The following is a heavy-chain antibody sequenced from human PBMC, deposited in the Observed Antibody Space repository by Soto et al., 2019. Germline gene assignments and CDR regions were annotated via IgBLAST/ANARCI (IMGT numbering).Heavy chain of an antibody. V-gene: IGHV4-39*01. Sequence: TLSLTCTFSGGSISSSSYYWGWIRQPPGKGLEWIGSIYYSGSTYYNPSLKSRVTISVDTSKNQFSLKLSSVTAADTAVYYCARRLHYGDSHFDYWGQGTLVTVSS. D-gene: IGHD4-17*01. CDR3: ARRLHYGDSHFDY. CDR1: GGSISSSSYY. CDR2: IYYSGST. J-gene: IGHJ4*02.